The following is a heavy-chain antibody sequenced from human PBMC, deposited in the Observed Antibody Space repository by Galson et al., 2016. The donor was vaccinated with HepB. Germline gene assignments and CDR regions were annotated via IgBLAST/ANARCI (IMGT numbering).Heavy chain of an antibody. J-gene: IGHJ4*02. CDR1: GYTFSGYY. V-gene: IGHV1-2*02. CDR2: INPTSGGT. D-gene: IGHD4-23*01. CDR3: ARATVLTVSD. Sequence: SVKVSCKASGYTFSGYYMHWVRQAPGQGLEWMGWINPTSGGTKYTQTFKGRVAMTRDTSISTSYMELRRLRSDDTAVYYCARATVLTVSDWGQGTLVTVSS.